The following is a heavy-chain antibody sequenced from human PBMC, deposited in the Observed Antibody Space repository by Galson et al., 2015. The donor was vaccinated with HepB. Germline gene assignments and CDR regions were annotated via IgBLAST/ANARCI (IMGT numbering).Heavy chain of an antibody. CDR1: GFTFSSYS. D-gene: IGHD2-2*01. V-gene: IGHV3-48*02. J-gene: IGHJ5*02. Sequence: SLRLSCAASGFTFSSYSMNWVRQAPGKGLEWVSYISSSSSTIYYADSVKGRFTISRDNAKNSLYLQMNSLRDEDTAVYYCARDRGYCSSTSCPGAPNWFDPWGQGTLVTVSS. CDR3: ARDRGYCSSTSCPGAPNWFDP. CDR2: ISSSSSTI.